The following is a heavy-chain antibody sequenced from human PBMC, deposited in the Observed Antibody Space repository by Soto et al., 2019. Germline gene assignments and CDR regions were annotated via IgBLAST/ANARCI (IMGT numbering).Heavy chain of an antibody. V-gene: IGHV3-30-3*01. CDR1: GFTFSNYA. CDR2: ISFDGSNG. J-gene: IGHJ4*02. D-gene: IGHD3-22*01. Sequence: QVQLVESGGGVVQPGRSLRLSCAASGFTFSNYAIHWVRQAPGKGLEWVAVISFDGSNGYYANSVKGRFTISRDNSKNTLYLQMNSLRAEDTAVYYCAHSSHSTYYFDNWGQGTLVTVSS. CDR3: AHSSHSTYYFDN.